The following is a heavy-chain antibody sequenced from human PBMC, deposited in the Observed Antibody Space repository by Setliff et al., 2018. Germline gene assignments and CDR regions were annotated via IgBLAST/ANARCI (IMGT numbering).Heavy chain of an antibody. CDR2: IDPTDSYT. D-gene: IGHD3-22*01. J-gene: IGHJ3*02. V-gene: IGHV5-10-1*01. CDR1: GYSFTTYW. Sequence: GETLKISCPGSGYSFTTYWISWVRQMPGKGPEWMGRIDPTDSYTNYSPSFQGHVTISADKSISTAYLQWSSLKASDTAMYYCARQGADYYDSSGYPLGAFDIWGQGTMVTVSS. CDR3: ARQGADYYDSSGYPLGAFDI.